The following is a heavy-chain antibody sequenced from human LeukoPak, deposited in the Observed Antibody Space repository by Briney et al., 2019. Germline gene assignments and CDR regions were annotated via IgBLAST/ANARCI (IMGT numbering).Heavy chain of an antibody. CDR3: ARDSVDRGFDY. D-gene: IGHD5-12*01. J-gene: IGHJ4*02. Sequence: GGSLRLSCAASGFTFSSYAMSWVRQAPGKGLEWVSVIYSGGSTYYADSVKGRFTISRDNSKNTLYLQMNSLRAEDTAVYYCARDSVDRGFDYWGQGTLVTVSS. V-gene: IGHV3-53*01. CDR1: GFTFSSYA. CDR2: IYSGGST.